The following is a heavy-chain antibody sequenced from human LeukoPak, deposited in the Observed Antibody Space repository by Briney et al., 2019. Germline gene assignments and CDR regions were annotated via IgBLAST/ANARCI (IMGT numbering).Heavy chain of an antibody. V-gene: IGHV3-23*01. D-gene: IGHD6-13*01. Sequence: GGSLRLSCAASGFTFSNYAMSWVRQAPGMGLEWVSTISGSGVGTYYADSVKGRFTISRDNSKNTLYLQVNSLRAEDTAVYYCAKDRSIAAAANYFDYWGQGTLVTVSS. CDR2: ISGSGVGT. CDR3: AKDRSIAAAANYFDY. J-gene: IGHJ4*02. CDR1: GFTFSNYA.